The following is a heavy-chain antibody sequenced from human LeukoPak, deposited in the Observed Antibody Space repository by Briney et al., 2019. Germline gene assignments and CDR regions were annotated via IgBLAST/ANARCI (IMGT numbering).Heavy chain of an antibody. J-gene: IGHJ4*02. CDR1: GFTFGDYA. V-gene: IGHV3-49*04. CDR2: IRSKVYGGTP. CDR3: SRAQTPYY. Sequence: GRSLRLSCIASGFTFGDYAMTWVRQAPGKGLEWVGFIRSKVYGGTPEYAASVQGRFTISRDDSKGIAYLQMNSLKTEDTAVYYCSRAQTPYYWGQGTLVTVSS.